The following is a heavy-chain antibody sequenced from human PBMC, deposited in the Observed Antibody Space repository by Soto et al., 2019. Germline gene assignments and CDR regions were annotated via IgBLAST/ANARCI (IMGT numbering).Heavy chain of an antibody. CDR2: INSGNGNT. Sequence: QVQLVQSGAEVKKPGASVKVSCMASGYTFTSYAMHWVRQAPGQRLEWMGWINSGNGNTKYSQKFQGRVTITRDTSASTAYMELSSLGSEDTAVYYCARPYYNYFDYWGQGTLVTVSS. V-gene: IGHV1-3*01. J-gene: IGHJ4*02. CDR1: GYTFTSYA. CDR3: ARPYYNYFDY. D-gene: IGHD3-10*01.